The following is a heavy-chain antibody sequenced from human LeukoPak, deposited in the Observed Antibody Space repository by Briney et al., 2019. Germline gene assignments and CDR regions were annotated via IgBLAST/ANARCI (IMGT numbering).Heavy chain of an antibody. CDR1: GGSFSGYY. J-gene: IGHJ6*02. V-gene: IGHV4-34*01. Sequence: SETLSLTCAVYGGSFSGYYWSWIRQPPGKGLEWIGEINHSGSTNYNPSLKSRVTISVDTSKNQFSLKLSSATAADTAVYYCARGPAPGNGMDVWGQGTTVTVSS. CDR2: INHSGST. CDR3: ARGPAPGNGMDV. D-gene: IGHD6-13*01.